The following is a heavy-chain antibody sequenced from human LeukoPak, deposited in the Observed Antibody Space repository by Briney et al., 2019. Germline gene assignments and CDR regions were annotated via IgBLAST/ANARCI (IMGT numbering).Heavy chain of an antibody. CDR3: ASVRGSYPFDAFDI. Sequence: GGSLRLSCAASGFTFSSYGMSWVGQAPGKGLEGVSAISGSGGSTYYADSVKGRFTISRDNSKYTLYLQMNSLRAEDTAVYYCASVRGSYPFDAFDIWGQGTMVTVSS. CDR1: GFTFSSYG. CDR2: ISGSGGST. J-gene: IGHJ3*02. D-gene: IGHD1-26*01. V-gene: IGHV3-23*01.